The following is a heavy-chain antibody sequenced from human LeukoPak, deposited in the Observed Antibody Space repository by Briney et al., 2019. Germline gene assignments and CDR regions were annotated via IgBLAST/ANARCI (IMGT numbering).Heavy chain of an antibody. Sequence: GGSLRLSCAASGFTFSSYSMNWVRQAPGKGLEWVSYISSSSSTIYYADPVKGRFTISRDNAKNSLYLQMNSLRDEDTAVYYCARSDYYDSSGYPDYWGQGTLVTVSS. D-gene: IGHD3-22*01. CDR1: GFTFSSYS. CDR2: ISSSSSTI. CDR3: ARSDYYDSSGYPDY. J-gene: IGHJ4*02. V-gene: IGHV3-48*02.